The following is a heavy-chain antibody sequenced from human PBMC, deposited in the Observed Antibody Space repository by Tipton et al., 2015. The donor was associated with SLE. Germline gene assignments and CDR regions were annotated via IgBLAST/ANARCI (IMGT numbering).Heavy chain of an antibody. CDR1: GGSISSYY. CDR3: ARHAPGWFDP. Sequence: LRLSCTVSGGSISSYYWSWIRQPPGKGLEWIGYIYYSGSTNYNPSLKSRVTISVDTSKNQFSLKLSSVTAADTAVYYCARHAPGWFDPWGQGTLVTVSS. D-gene: IGHD7-27*01. CDR2: IYYSGST. J-gene: IGHJ5*02. V-gene: IGHV4-59*08.